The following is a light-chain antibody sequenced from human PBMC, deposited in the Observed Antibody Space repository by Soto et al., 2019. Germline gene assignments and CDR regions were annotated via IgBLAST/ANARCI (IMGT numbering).Light chain of an antibody. J-gene: IGKJ4*01. CDR1: QGIRSY. CDR3: QQYNSWQLS. V-gene: IGKV1-9*01. Sequence: DIQLTQSPSFLSASVGDRVTITCRASQGIRSYLAWYQQRPGKAPELLIYGASTLRPGGASRFSGSGSGTEFTLTISSLQPDDSATYYCQQYNSWQLSFGGGTKVDIK. CDR2: GAS.